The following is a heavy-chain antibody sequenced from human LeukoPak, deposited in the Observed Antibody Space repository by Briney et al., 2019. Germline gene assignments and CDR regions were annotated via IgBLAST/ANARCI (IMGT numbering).Heavy chain of an antibody. CDR3: AKDSGDSSGYRHDAFDI. CDR1: GFTFSSYA. Sequence: PGGSLRLSCAASGFTFSSYAMSWVRQAPGKGLEWVSAISGSGGSTYYADSVKGRFTISRDNSKNTLYLQMNSLRAEDTAVYYCAKDSGDSSGYRHDAFDIWGQGTMVTVSS. J-gene: IGHJ3*02. CDR2: ISGSGGST. D-gene: IGHD3-22*01. V-gene: IGHV3-23*01.